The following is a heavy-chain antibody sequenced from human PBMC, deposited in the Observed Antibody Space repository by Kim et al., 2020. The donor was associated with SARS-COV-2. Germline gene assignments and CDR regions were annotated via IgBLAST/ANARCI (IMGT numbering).Heavy chain of an antibody. CDR3: ANTRYCSTARCPNYYFDY. D-gene: IGHD2-2*01. Sequence: GGSLRLSCEASGFTFSTYAMHWVRQAPGKGLEWMAVISYDGSTKYYADSVKGRFTISRDNFKKTLYLHMNSLRAEDTAVYYCANTRYCSTARCPNYYFDYWGQGTLVTVSS. CDR1: GFTFSTYA. V-gene: IGHV3-30*14. CDR2: ISYDGSTK. J-gene: IGHJ4*02.